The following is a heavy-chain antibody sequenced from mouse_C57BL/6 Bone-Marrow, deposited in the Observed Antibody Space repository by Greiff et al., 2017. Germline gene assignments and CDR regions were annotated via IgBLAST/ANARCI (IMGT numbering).Heavy chain of an antibody. CDR1: GYSITSGYY. D-gene: IGHD2-4*01. Sequence: EVQLQQSGPGLVKPSQSLSLTCSVTGYSITSGYYWNWIRQFPGNKLEWMGYISYDGSNNYNPSLKNRISITRDTSKNQFFLKLNSVTTEDTATYYCAIYYDSFYYYARDYWGQGTSVTVSS. CDR2: ISYDGSN. V-gene: IGHV3-6*01. CDR3: AIYYDSFYYYARDY. J-gene: IGHJ4*01.